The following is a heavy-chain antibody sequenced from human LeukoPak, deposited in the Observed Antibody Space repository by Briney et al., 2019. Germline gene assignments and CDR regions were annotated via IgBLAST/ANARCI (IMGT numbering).Heavy chain of an antibody. Sequence: PSETLSLTCTVSGGSISSSSYYWGWIRQPPGKGLEWIGSIYYSGSTYYNPSLKSRVTISVDTSKNQFSLKLSSVTAADTAVYYCARDTPDSRDFDYWGQGTLVTVSS. CDR3: ARDTPDSRDFDY. CDR1: GGSISSSSYY. CDR2: IYYSGST. D-gene: IGHD6-13*01. V-gene: IGHV4-39*07. J-gene: IGHJ4*02.